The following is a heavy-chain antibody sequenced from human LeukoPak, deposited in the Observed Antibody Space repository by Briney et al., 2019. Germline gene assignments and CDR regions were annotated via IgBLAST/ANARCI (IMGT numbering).Heavy chain of an antibody. CDR2: INPNSGGT. Sequence: GASVKVSCKASGYTFTGYYMHWVRQAPGQGLEWMGWINPNSGGTNYAQKFQGRVTMTRDTSIGTAYMELSRLRSDDTAVYYCARAWDGYCSSTSCYSFDYWGQGTLVTVSS. V-gene: IGHV1-2*02. D-gene: IGHD2-2*01. CDR1: GYTFTGYY. J-gene: IGHJ4*02. CDR3: ARAWDGYCSSTSCYSFDY.